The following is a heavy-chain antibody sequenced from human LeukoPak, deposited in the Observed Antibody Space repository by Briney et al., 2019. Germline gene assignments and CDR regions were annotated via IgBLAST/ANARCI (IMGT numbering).Heavy chain of an antibody. CDR2: ISATGGNT. V-gene: IGHV3-23*01. D-gene: IGHD4-17*01. CDR3: AKEGDYGDCNY. CDR1: GFTFSSYA. J-gene: IGHJ4*02. Sequence: GGSLRLSCAASGFTFSSYAMTWVRQAPGQGLEWVSTISATGGNTYYAGSVQGRFTIPRDNSKNTLYLQMNSLRGEDTAVYYCAKEGDYGDCNYWGQGTLVTVSS.